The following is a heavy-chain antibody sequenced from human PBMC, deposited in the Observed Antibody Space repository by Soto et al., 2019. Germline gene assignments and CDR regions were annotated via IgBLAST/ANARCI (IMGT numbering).Heavy chain of an antibody. Sequence: QVQLQQWGAGLLKPSETLSLTSAAYGGSFSNYYWSWIRQPPGKGLEWIGEINHSGSTNYNPSLKSRVTISVDTSKNQFSLKLSSVTAADTAVYYCARGRITGTATMGYWGQGTLVTVSS. J-gene: IGHJ4*02. CDR3: ARGRITGTATMGY. CDR2: INHSGST. V-gene: IGHV4-34*01. CDR1: GGSFSNYY. D-gene: IGHD1-7*01.